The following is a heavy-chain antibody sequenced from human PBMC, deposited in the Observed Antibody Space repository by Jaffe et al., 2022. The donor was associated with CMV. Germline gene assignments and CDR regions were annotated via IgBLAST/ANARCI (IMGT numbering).Heavy chain of an antibody. Sequence: EVQLVESGGGLVQPGGSLRLSCAASGFTFSSYWMSWVRQAPGKGLEWVANIKQDGSEKYYVDSVKGRFTISRDNAKNSLYLQMNSLRAEDTAVYYCARAAAGQHQYYFDYWGQGTLVTVSS. V-gene: IGHV3-7*01. D-gene: IGHD2-2*01. CDR3: ARAAAGQHQYYFDY. CDR2: IKQDGSEK. J-gene: IGHJ4*02. CDR1: GFTFSSYW.